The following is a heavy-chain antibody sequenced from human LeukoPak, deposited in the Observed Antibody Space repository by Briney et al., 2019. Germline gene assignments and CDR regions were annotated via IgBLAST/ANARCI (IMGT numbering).Heavy chain of an antibody. J-gene: IGHJ5*02. CDR2: IYTSGST. CDR1: GGSISSYY. CDR3: ASSYYYGSGSYYSGSDWFDP. V-gene: IGHV4-4*07. D-gene: IGHD3-10*01. Sequence: PSETLSLTCTVSGGSISSYYWSWIRQPAGKGLEWIGRIYTSGSTNYNPSLKSRVTISVDTSKNQFSLKLSSVTAADTAVYYCASSYYYGSGSYYSGSDWFDPWGQGTLVTVSS.